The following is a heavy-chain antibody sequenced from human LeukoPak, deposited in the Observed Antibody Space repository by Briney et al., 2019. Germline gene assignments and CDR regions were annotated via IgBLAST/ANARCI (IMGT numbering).Heavy chain of an antibody. D-gene: IGHD6-19*01. CDR3: ARDLYSSGWGYFDY. CDR1: GYSISSGYY. J-gene: IGHJ4*02. CDR2: IYHSGST. Sequence: SETLSLTCTISGYSISSGYYWGWIRQPPGKGLEWIGSIYHSGSTYYNPSLKSRVTISLDTSENQFSLKLSSVTTADTAVYYCARDLYSSGWGYFDYWGQGTLVTVSS. V-gene: IGHV4-38-2*02.